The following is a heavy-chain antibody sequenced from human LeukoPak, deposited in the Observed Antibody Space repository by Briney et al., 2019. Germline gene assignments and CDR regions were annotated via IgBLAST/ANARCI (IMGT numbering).Heavy chain of an antibody. D-gene: IGHD4-17*01. CDR2: ISAYNGNT. CDR1: GYTFTSYG. Sequence: ASVKVSCKASGYTFTSYGISWVRQAPGQGLEWMGWISAYNGNTNYAQKLQGRVTMTTDTSTSTAYMELSSLRSEDTAVYYCARVNYGDFSSAFDIWGQGTMVTVSS. CDR3: ARVNYGDFSSAFDI. V-gene: IGHV1-18*01. J-gene: IGHJ3*02.